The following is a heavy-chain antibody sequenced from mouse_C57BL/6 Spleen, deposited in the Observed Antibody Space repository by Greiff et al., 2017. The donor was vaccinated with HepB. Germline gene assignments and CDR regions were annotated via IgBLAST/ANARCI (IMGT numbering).Heavy chain of an antibody. Sequence: VKPGASVKMSCKASGYTFTSYWITWVKQRPGQGLEWIGDIYPGSGSTNYNEKFKSKATLTVDTSSSTAYMQLSSLTSEDSAVYYCARTVYYDYDDLYYFDYWGQGTTLTVSS. CDR3: ARTVYYDYDDLYYFDY. D-gene: IGHD2-4*01. V-gene: IGHV1-55*01. CDR2: IYPGSGST. CDR1: GYTFTSYW. J-gene: IGHJ2*01.